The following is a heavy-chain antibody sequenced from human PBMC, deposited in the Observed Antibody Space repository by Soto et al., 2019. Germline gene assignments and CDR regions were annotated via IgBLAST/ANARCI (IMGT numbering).Heavy chain of an antibody. CDR1: GFTFSTYA. V-gene: IGHV3-23*01. CDR2: IRGSGDST. D-gene: IGHD4-17*01. CDR3: AKSLYGGLDY. Sequence: EVQLSESGGGLVQPGGSLRLSCAASGFTFSTYAMSWVRQAPGKGLEWVSGIRGSGDSTHYADSVKGRFTISRDNSKNTLYLQMNSLRVEDTAVYYCAKSLYGGLDYWGHGTLVTVSS. J-gene: IGHJ4*01.